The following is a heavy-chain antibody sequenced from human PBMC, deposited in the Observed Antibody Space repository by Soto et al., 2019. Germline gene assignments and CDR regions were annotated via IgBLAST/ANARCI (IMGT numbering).Heavy chain of an antibody. Sequence: LSLTCAVSGGSISSGGYSWSWIRQPPGKGLEWIGYIYHSSSTIYYADSVKGRFTISRDNAKNSLYLQMNSLRAEDTAVYYCARHPERIAQIGWFDPWGQGTLVTVSS. CDR3: ARHPERIAQIGWFDP. V-gene: IGHV3-11*04. J-gene: IGHJ5*02. CDR2: IYHSSSTI. CDR1: GGSISSGGYS. D-gene: IGHD6-13*01.